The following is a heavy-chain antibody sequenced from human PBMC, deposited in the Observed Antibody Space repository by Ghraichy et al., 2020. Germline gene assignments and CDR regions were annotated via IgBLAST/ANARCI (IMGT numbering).Heavy chain of an antibody. CDR2: LSYTGNT. CDR3: ARHGDCSSSSCKAGYYYDPMDV. D-gene: IGHD2-2*01. J-gene: IGHJ6*02. Sequence: SETLSLTCTVSGGSISSSTYYWGWIRQPPGRGLEWLGSLSYTGNTYYNPSLKSRVTISVDTSKNQFSLKLSSVTAADTAVYYCARHGDCSSSSCKAGYYYDPMDVWGQGTTVTVSS. V-gene: IGHV4-39*01. CDR1: GGSISSSTYY.